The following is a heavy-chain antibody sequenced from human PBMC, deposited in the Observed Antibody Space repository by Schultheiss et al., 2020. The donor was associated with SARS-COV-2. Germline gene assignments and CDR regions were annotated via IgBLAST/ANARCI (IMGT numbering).Heavy chain of an antibody. Sequence: GESLKISCAASGFTFSSYAMSWVRQAPGKGLEWVAGISGSGGSTYYADFVKGRFTISRDNSKNTLHLQMNSLRAEDTAVYYCAKWGLNWGYGMDVWGQGTAVTVSS. CDR3: AKWGLNWGYGMDV. V-gene: IGHV3-23*01. CDR2: ISGSGGST. CDR1: GFTFSSYA. J-gene: IGHJ6*02. D-gene: IGHD7-27*01.